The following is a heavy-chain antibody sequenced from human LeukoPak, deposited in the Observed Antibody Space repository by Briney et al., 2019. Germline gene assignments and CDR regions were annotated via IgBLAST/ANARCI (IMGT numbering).Heavy chain of an antibody. D-gene: IGHD1-20*01. J-gene: IGHJ4*02. CDR2: IIPIFGTA. Sequence: SVKVSCKASGGTLSSYAISWVRQAPGQGLEWMGGIIPIFGTANYAQKFQGRVTITADESTSTAYMELSSLRSEDTAVYYCARGPSGITGIYDYWGQGTLVTVSS. CDR1: GGTLSSYA. CDR3: ARGPSGITGIYDY. V-gene: IGHV1-69*13.